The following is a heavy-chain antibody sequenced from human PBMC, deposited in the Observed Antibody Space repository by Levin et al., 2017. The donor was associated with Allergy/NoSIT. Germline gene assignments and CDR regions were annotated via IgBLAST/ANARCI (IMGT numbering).Heavy chain of an antibody. CDR2: ISGSGGST. CDR3: AKDLHWGYSGYDYVWGD. Sequence: PGGSLRLSCAASGFTFSSYAMSWVRQAPGKGLEWVSAISGSGGSTYYADSVKGRFTISRDNSKNTLYLQMNSLRAEDTAVYYCAKDLHWGYSGYDYVWGDWGQGTLVTVSS. D-gene: IGHD5-12*01. V-gene: IGHV3-23*01. J-gene: IGHJ4*02. CDR1: GFTFSSYA.